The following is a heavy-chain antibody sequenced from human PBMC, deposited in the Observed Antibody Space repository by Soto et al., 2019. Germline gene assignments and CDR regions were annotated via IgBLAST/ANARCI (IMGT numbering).Heavy chain of an antibody. CDR2: ISYDGTNK. J-gene: IGHJ6*02. CDR3: AKDQVPVTSQPGYYFHGMDV. Sequence: GGSLRLSCAASGFTFSTYDMHWVRQAPGKGLEWVAVISYDGTNKYYADSVKGRFTISRDNSKNTLYLQMNSLRAEDTTVYYCAKDQVPVTSQPGYYFHGMDVWGQGTTVTVSS. V-gene: IGHV3-30*18. CDR1: GFTFSTYD. D-gene: IGHD4-4*01.